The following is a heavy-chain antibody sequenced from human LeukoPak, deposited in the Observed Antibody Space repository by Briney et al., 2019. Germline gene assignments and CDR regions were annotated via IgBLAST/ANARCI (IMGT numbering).Heavy chain of an antibody. Sequence: GGSLRLSCAASGFTVSSNYMSWVRQAPGKGLEWVSVIYSGGSTYYAASVKGRFTISRDNSKNTLYLQMNSLRAEDTAVYYCARDKVYYYDSSGYSYYWYFDLWGRGTLVTVSS. D-gene: IGHD3-22*01. V-gene: IGHV3-66*01. CDR1: GFTVSSNY. J-gene: IGHJ2*01. CDR3: ARDKVYYYDSSGYSYYWYFDL. CDR2: IYSGGST.